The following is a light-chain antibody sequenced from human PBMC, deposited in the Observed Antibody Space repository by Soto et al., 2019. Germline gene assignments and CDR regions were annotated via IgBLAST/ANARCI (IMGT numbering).Light chain of an antibody. CDR1: SSDVGSYNL. CDR2: EGS. V-gene: IGLV2-23*01. Sequence: QSALTQPASVSGSTGQSITISCTGTSSDVGSYNLVSWYQQHPGKAPKLMIYEGSKRPSGVSNRFSGYKSGNTASLTISGLQAEDEADSYCCAYAGSSTLGVFGGGTKLTVL. CDR3: CAYAGSSTLGV. J-gene: IGLJ3*02.